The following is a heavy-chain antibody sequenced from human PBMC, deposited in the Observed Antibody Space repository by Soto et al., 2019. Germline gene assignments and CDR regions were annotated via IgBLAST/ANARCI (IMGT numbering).Heavy chain of an antibody. D-gene: IGHD1-26*01. CDR3: ATGSVGATHFDY. CDR1: GFTFSSYS. Sequence: EVQLVESGGGLVKPGGSLRLSCAASGFTFSSYSMNWVRQASGKGLEWVSSISSSSSYIYYADSVKGRFTISRDNAKNSLYLQMNSLRAEDTAVYYCATGSVGATHFDYWGQGTLVTVSS. V-gene: IGHV3-21*01. J-gene: IGHJ4*02. CDR2: ISSSSSYI.